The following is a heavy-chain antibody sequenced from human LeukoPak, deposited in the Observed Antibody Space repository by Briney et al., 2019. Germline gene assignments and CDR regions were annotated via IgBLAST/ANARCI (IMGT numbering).Heavy chain of an antibody. CDR3: AKDGDSSGFYLYYFDY. D-gene: IGHD3-22*01. J-gene: IGHJ4*02. Sequence: GGSLRLSCAASGFTFSSYGMHWVRQAPGKGLEWVAVISYDGSNKYYADSVKGRFTISRDNSKNTLYLQMNSLRAGDTAVYYCAKDGDSSGFYLYYFDYWGQGTLVTVSS. V-gene: IGHV3-30*18. CDR1: GFTFSSYG. CDR2: ISYDGSNK.